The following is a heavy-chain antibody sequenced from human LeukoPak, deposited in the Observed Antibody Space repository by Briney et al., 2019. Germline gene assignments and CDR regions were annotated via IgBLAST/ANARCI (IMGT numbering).Heavy chain of an antibody. CDR3: ARVRLHYYDSSGYQFDY. D-gene: IGHD3-22*01. CDR1: GGSISSSSYY. V-gene: IGHV4-39*01. J-gene: IGHJ4*02. Sequence: SETLSLTCTVSGGSISSSSYYWGWIRQPPGKGLEWIGSIDYSGSTHYNPSLKSRVTISVDTSKNQFSLKLSSVTAADTAVYYCARVRLHYYDSSGYQFDYWGQGTLVTVSS. CDR2: IDYSGST.